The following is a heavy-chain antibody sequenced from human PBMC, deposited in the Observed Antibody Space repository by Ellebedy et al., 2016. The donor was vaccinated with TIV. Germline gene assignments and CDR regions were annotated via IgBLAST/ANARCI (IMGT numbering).Heavy chain of an antibody. V-gene: IGHV3-23*01. J-gene: IGHJ3*02. CDR2: ISVSATST. CDR1: GFTFSTYA. Sequence: GESLKISCAASGFTFSTYAMGWVRQAPGKGLEWVSAISVSATSTYYADSVKGRFTFSRDNSKNTLYLQMNSLRAEDTAVYYCAKAKGGVMGGDAFDIWGQGTMVTVSS. D-gene: IGHD3-10*01. CDR3: AKAKGGVMGGDAFDI.